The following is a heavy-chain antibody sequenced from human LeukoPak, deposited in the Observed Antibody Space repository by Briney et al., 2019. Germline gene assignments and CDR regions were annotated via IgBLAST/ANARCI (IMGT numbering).Heavy chain of an antibody. CDR1: GFTFSSYS. CDR3: ARVGMGVIIVPATDFYYYGMDV. Sequence: GGSLRLSCAASGFTFSSYSMNWVRQAPGKGLEWVSSISSSSSHIYYADSVKGRFIISRDSAKNSLSLQMNSLRVEDTAVYYCARVGMGVIIVPATDFYYYGMDVWGQGTTVTVSS. D-gene: IGHD1-26*01. CDR2: ISSSSSHI. J-gene: IGHJ6*02. V-gene: IGHV3-21*01.